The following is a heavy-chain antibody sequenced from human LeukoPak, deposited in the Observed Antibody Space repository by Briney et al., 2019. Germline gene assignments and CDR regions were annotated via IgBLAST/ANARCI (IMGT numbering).Heavy chain of an antibody. CDR2: INHSGST. D-gene: IGHD3-10*01. Sequence: SETLSLTCTVSGYSISSGYYWGWIRQPPGKGLEWIGSINHSGSTNYNPSLKSRVTISVDTSKNQFSLKLSSVTAADTAVYYCASGSGRGWGQGTLVTVSS. CDR1: GYSISSGYY. V-gene: IGHV4-38-2*02. J-gene: IGHJ4*02. CDR3: ASGSGRG.